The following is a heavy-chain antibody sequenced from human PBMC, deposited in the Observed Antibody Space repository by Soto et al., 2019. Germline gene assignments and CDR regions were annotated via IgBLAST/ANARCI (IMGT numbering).Heavy chain of an antibody. Sequence: QVQLQELGPGLVQTSGTLSLTCDVSGGSISSSKWWSWVRQPPGKGLEWIGEIYHSGSTNSNPSLKSRVTISVDKSNNQFSLKLSSVTAADTAVYYCARVSEGSGFQTIEWGQGILVTVSS. CDR1: GGSISSSKW. CDR3: ARVSEGSGFQTIE. J-gene: IGHJ4*02. V-gene: IGHV4-4*02. D-gene: IGHD3-22*01. CDR2: IYHSGST.